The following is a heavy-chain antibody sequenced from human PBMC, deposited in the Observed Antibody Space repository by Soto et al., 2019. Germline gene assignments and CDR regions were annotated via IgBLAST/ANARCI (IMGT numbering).Heavy chain of an antibody. J-gene: IGHJ5*02. CDR1: GYTFTGCY. CDR3: ASEWWERSTVGNWVDP. Sequence: ASVKVSCKASGYTFTGCYMHWVRPAPGQGLEWMGCINPNSGGTNYAQKLQGRVTMTRDTSISTAYMELSRLRSDDTAVYYCASEWWERSTVGNWVDPGGQGTLVTVSS. D-gene: IGHD1-26*01. CDR2: INPNSGGT. V-gene: IGHV1-2*02.